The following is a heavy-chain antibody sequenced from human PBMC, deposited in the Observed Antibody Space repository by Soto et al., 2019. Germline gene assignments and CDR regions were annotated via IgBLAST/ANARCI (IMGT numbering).Heavy chain of an antibody. J-gene: IGHJ4*02. D-gene: IGHD3-10*01. Sequence: QAQLQQSAPGLVKPSQTLSLSCAISGASVSNNSVAWNWVRQSPSRGLEWLGRTYYRSKWHYDYAPSVRSRITINPDTSKNHFSLQLNSVSPEDAAVYYCARTLRGRGVKYFDDWGQGTLVTVSS. V-gene: IGHV6-1*01. CDR3: ARTLRGRGVKYFDD. CDR1: GASVSNNSVA. CDR2: TYYRSKWHY.